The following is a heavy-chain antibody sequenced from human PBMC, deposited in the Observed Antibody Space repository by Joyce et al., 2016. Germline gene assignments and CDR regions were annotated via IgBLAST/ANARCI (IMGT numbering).Heavy chain of an antibody. CDR3: ARGGEQLGGAYHYHHMDV. Sequence: QVQLVQSGAEVRKPGASVKVSCKASGYIFTDYDINWVRQASGQGPEWMGWMNPNSGQTGYAQKFQGRVTFTRNTSISTAYMDVSSLRSEDTAVYYCARGGEQLGGAYHYHHMDVWGKGTTVTVSS. CDR2: MNPNSGQT. J-gene: IGHJ6*03. D-gene: IGHD6-6*01. CDR1: GYIFTDYD. V-gene: IGHV1-8*03.